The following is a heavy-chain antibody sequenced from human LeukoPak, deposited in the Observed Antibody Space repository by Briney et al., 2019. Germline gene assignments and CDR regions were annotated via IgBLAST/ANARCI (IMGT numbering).Heavy chain of an antibody. CDR1: GFTVNSNY. D-gene: IGHD3-22*01. CDR3: ARANPGYYYSSGYAEAFDI. V-gene: IGHV3-66*01. J-gene: IGHJ3*02. CDR2: IYSGGSA. Sequence: GGSLRLSCAASGFTVNSNYMSWLRQAPGRGLEGVSVIYSGGSAYYADSVQGRFTISRDNSKNTLYLQMHSLRSEDTAVYDCARANPGYYYSSGYAEAFDILGQGTMVTVSS.